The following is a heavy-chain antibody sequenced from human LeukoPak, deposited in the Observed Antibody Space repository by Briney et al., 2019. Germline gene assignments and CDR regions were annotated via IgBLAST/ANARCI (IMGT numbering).Heavy chain of an antibody. CDR3: ASGGDYDSSGYYYDY. CDR2: ISGSSDYI. J-gene: IGHJ4*02. V-gene: IGHV3-21*01. CDR1: GFPFSDYS. D-gene: IGHD3-22*01. Sequence: GGSLRLSCAASGFPFSDYSMNWVRQAPGKGLEWVSSISGSSDYIYSADSVKGRFTISRDNSKNTLYLQMNSLRAEDTAVYYCASGGDYDSSGYYYDYWGQGTLVTVSS.